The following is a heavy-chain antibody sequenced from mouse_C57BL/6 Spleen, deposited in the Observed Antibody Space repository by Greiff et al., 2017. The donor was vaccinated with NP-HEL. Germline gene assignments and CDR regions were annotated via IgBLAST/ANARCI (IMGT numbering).Heavy chain of an antibody. CDR3: ARRGDYDWFAY. Sequence: QVTLKECGPGILQSSQTLSLTCSFSGFSLSTSGMGVSWIRQPSGKGLEWLAHIYWDDDKRYNPSLKSRLTISKDTSRNQVFLKITSVDTADTATYYCARRGDYDWFAYWGQGTLVTVSA. J-gene: IGHJ3*01. CDR1: GFSLSTSGMG. V-gene: IGHV8-12*01. CDR2: IYWDDDK. D-gene: IGHD2-4*01.